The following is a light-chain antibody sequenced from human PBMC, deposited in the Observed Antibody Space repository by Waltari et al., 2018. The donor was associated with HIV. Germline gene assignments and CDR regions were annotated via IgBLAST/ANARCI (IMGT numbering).Light chain of an antibody. Sequence: QSVLTQPPSVSGAPGPRVPISCTGSSSNIGAGYDVKWYQQLPGTAPKLLIYCNSNRPSGVPDRVSGSKSGTSASLAITGLQAEDEADYYCQSYDSSLSGVVFGGGTKLTVL. V-gene: IGLV1-40*01. CDR3: QSYDSSLSGVV. CDR2: CNS. J-gene: IGLJ2*01. CDR1: SSNIGAGYD.